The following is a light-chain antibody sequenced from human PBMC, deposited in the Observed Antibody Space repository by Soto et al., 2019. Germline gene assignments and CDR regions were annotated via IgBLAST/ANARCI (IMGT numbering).Light chain of an antibody. Sequence: SYELTQPPSVSVAPGKTARITCGENNIGSKSVHWYQQKPGQAPVVVIDYDSDRPSGIPERFSGSKSGNTATLIISRVEDGDEADYYCQVWDSSSDHHVVFGGGTKLTVL. V-gene: IGLV3-21*01. CDR2: YDS. CDR1: NIGSKS. CDR3: QVWDSSSDHHVV. J-gene: IGLJ2*01.